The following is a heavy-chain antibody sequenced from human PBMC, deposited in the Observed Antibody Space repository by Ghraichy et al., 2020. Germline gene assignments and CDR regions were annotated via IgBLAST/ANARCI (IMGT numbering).Heavy chain of an antibody. CDR1: GFTFSSYA. J-gene: IGHJ4*02. D-gene: IGHD6-13*01. CDR3: AKGEQQLGAMAGLYYFDY. V-gene: IGHV3-23*01. Sequence: GGSLRLSCAASGFTFSSYAMSWVRQAPGKGLEWVSAISGSGGSTYYADSVKGRFTISRDNSKNTLYLQMNSLRAEDTAVYYCAKGEQQLGAMAGLYYFDYWGQGTLVTVSS. CDR2: ISGSGGST.